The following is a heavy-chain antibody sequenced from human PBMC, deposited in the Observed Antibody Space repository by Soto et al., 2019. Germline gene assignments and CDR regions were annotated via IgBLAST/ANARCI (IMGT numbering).Heavy chain of an antibody. CDR1: GLTFSSYG. D-gene: IGHD3-22*01. V-gene: IGHV3-33*01. CDR3: ARVREAGYYYDSLDY. Sequence: PGGSLRLSCAASGLTFSSYGMHWVRQAPGKGLEWVAVIWYDGSNKYYADSVKGRFTISRDNSKNTLYLQMNSLRAEDTAVYYCARVREAGYYYDSLDYWGQGTLVTVSS. J-gene: IGHJ4*02. CDR2: IWYDGSNK.